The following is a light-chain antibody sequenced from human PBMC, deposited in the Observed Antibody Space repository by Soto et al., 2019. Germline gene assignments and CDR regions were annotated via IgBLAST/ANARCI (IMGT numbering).Light chain of an antibody. Sequence: QSVLTQPPSVSGAPGQRVTISCTGSSSNIGAGHDVHWYQQLPGTAPKLLIYNNTHRPSGVPDRFSGSESGTSASLAITGLQAEDEADYFCQSYDDILSYVFGTGTKVTVL. CDR2: NNT. CDR3: QSYDDILSYV. V-gene: IGLV1-40*01. J-gene: IGLJ1*01. CDR1: SSNIGAGHD.